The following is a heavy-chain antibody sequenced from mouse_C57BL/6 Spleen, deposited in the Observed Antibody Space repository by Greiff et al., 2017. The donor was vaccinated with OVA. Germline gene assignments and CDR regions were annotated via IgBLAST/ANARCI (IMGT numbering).Heavy chain of an antibody. D-gene: IGHD2-1*01. CDR2: ISSGSSTI. CDR1: GFTFSDYG. J-gene: IGHJ4*01. V-gene: IGHV5-17*01. CDR3: ARHGNYNYYAMDY. Sequence: EVMLVESGGGLVKPGVSLKLSCAASGFTFSDYGMHWVRQAPEKGLEWVAYISSGSSTIYYADTVKGRFTISRDNAKNTLFLQMTSLRSEDTAMYYCARHGNYNYYAMDYWGQGTSVTVSS.